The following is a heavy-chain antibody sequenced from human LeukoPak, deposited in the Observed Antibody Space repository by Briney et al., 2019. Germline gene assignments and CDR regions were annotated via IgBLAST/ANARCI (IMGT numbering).Heavy chain of an antibody. CDR1: GYTFTGYY. J-gene: IGHJ4*02. Sequence: ASVKVSCKASGYTFTGYYMHWVRQAPGQGLEWMGWINPNSGGTNYAQKFQGRVTMTRDTSISTAYMELSRLRSDDTAVYYCAKEGAWQQPYYFDYWGQGTLVTVSS. CDR3: AKEGAWQQPYYFDY. D-gene: IGHD6-13*01. V-gene: IGHV1-2*02. CDR2: INPNSGGT.